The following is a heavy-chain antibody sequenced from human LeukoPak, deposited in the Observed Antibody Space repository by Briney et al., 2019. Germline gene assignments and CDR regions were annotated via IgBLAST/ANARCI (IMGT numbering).Heavy chain of an antibody. J-gene: IGHJ4*02. D-gene: IGHD3-9*01. V-gene: IGHV4-39*01. CDR1: GGSISSSSYY. CDR3: ARRGNILIGYYN. CDR2: IYYSGST. Sequence: SETLSLTCTVSGGSISSSSYYWGWIRQPPGKGLEWMGSIYYSGSTYYNPSLKSRVTISVDTSKNQFSLKLSSVTAADTAVYYCARRGNILIGYYNWGQGTLVTVSS.